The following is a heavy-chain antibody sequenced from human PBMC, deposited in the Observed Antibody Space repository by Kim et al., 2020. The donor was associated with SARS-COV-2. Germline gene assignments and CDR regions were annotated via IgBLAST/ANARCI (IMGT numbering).Heavy chain of an antibody. J-gene: IGHJ5*02. D-gene: IGHD1-26*01. CDR2: ISSSSSYT. V-gene: IGHV3-11*06. CDR1: GFTFSDYY. CDR3: ARSGGSYRRADNWFDP. Sequence: GGSLRLSCAASGFTFSDYYMNWIRQAPGKGLEWVSYISSSSSYTNYVDSVKGRFTISRDNAKNSLYLQMNSLRAEDTAVYYCARSGGSYRRADNWFDPWG.